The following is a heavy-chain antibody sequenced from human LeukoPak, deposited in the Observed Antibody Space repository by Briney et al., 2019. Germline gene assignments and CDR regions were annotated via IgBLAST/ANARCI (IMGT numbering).Heavy chain of an antibody. J-gene: IGHJ4*02. CDR1: GGSISSSSYY. CDR2: IYYSGST. Sequence: SETLSLTCTVSGGSISSSSYYWSWIRQPPGKGLEWIGYIYYSGSTNYNPSLKSRVTISVDTSKSQFSLRLSSVTAADTAIYYCATSCGNSYGCYFDYWGQGTLVTVSS. V-gene: IGHV4-61*05. D-gene: IGHD5-18*01. CDR3: ATSCGNSYGCYFDY.